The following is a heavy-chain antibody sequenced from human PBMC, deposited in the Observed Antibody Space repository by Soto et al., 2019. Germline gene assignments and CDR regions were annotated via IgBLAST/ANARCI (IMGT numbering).Heavy chain of an antibody. D-gene: IGHD6-19*01. V-gene: IGHV3-53*02. CDR1: GFTVSNNY. CDR3: XXXXXXGWYYYHYSMDV. Sequence: EVRLVETGGGLIQPGGSLRLSCAASGFTVSNNYMYWVRQAPGKGLEWVSVIYSGGSTYHADSVKGRFTTSRDISXXXXXXXXXXXXXXXXXXXXXXXXXXXGWYYYHYSMDVWGQGTTVTVSS. CDR2: IYSGGST. J-gene: IGHJ6*02.